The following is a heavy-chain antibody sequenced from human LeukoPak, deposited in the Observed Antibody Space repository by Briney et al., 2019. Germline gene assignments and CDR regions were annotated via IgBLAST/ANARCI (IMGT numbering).Heavy chain of an antibody. CDR3: AKRGAGDYFDY. J-gene: IGHJ4*02. V-gene: IGHV3-23*01. D-gene: IGHD1-26*01. CDR2: ISASGGTT. Sequence: GGSLRLSCAASGFTFSSYSMNWVRQAPGKGLEWVSAISASGGTTYYADSVKGRFTISRDNSKNTLYLQMNSLRVEDTAVFYCAKRGAGDYFDYWGQGTLVTVSS. CDR1: GFTFSSYS.